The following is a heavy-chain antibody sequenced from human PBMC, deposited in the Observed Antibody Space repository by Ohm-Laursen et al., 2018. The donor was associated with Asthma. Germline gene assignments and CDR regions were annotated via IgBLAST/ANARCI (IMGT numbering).Heavy chain of an antibody. CDR2: IKSDGSSI. Sequence: SLRLSCTASGFTFSSYWMHWLRQDPGKGLVWVSRIKSDGSSISYADSVKGRFTISRDNAKNSLYLQMNSLRDEDTAVYYCARERDSLLYYYGMDVWGQGTTVTVSS. CDR1: GFTFSSYW. D-gene: IGHD3/OR15-3a*01. CDR3: ARERDSLLYYYGMDV. J-gene: IGHJ6*02. V-gene: IGHV3-74*01.